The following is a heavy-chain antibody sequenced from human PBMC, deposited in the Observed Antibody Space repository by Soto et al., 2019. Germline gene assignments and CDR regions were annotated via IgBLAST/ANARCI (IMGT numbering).Heavy chain of an antibody. CDR3: AASRMVVTSIPFDS. J-gene: IGHJ4*02. Sequence: RASVKVSCKASGGTFSSYAISWVRQAPGQGPEWMGGIIPIFGTANYAQKFQGRVTVTADESTCTAYMELSCLRSEDLALYYCAASRMVVTSIPFDSCRQGTLVT. CDR2: IIPIFGTA. D-gene: IGHD2-21*02. V-gene: IGHV1-69*13. CDR1: GGTFSSYA.